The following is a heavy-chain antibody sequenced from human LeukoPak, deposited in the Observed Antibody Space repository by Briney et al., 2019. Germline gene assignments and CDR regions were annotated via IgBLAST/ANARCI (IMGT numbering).Heavy chain of an antibody. Sequence: GASVKVSCKASGYTFTGYYMHWVRQAPGQGLEWMGRINPNSGGTNYAQKFQGRVTMTRDTSISTAYMELSSLRSEDTAVYYCARDDGLEYYGMDVWGQGTTVTVSS. J-gene: IGHJ6*02. CDR1: GYTFTGYY. CDR2: INPNSGGT. CDR3: ARDDGLEYYGMDV. V-gene: IGHV1-2*06. D-gene: IGHD4-17*01.